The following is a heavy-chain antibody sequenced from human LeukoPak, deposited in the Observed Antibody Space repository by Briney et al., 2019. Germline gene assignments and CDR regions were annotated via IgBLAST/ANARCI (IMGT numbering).Heavy chain of an antibody. CDR2: INPSGGST. CDR1: GYTFTSYY. V-gene: IGHV1-46*01. J-gene: IGHJ4*02. Sequence: ASVKVSCKASGYTFTSYYMHWVRQAPGQGLEWMGIINPSGGSTSYAQKFPGRVTMTRDMSTSTDYMELSSLRSEDTAIYYCARDFFSEITYHGEIAYFDQWGPGTLVSVSS. D-gene: IGHD3-16*01. CDR3: ARDFFSEITYHGEIAYFDQ.